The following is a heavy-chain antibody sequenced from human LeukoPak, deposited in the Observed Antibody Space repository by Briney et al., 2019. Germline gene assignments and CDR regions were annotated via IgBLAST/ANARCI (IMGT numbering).Heavy chain of an antibody. CDR2: INPSGGST. V-gene: IGHV1-46*01. D-gene: IGHD6-13*01. Sequence: ASVKVSCKASGYTFTSYYMHWVRQAPGQGLEWMGIINPSGGSTSYAQKFQGRVTMTRDTSTSTVYMELSSLRSDDTAVYYCARGGYSSSWFHNWFDPWGQGTLVTVSS. J-gene: IGHJ5*02. CDR3: ARGGYSSSWFHNWFDP. CDR1: GYTFTSYY.